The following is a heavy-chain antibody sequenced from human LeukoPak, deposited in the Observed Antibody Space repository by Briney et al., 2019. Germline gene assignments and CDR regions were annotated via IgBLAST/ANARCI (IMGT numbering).Heavy chain of an antibody. CDR3: AKDLRTVVVGAPDAFDI. Sequence: GGSLRLSCAASGFTFSSYAMSWVRQAPGKGLEWVSDISGSGGSTYYADSVKGRFTISRDNSKNTLYLQMNSLRAADTAVYYCAKDLRTVVVGAPDAFDIWGQGTMVTVSS. J-gene: IGHJ3*02. CDR2: ISGSGGST. V-gene: IGHV3-23*01. CDR1: GFTFSSYA. D-gene: IGHD2-15*01.